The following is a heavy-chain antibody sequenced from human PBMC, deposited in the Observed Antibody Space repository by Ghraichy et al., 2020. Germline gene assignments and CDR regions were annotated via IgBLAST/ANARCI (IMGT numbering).Heavy chain of an antibody. V-gene: IGHV3-48*02. Sequence: GGSLRLSCVGSGLSDYSMALVRQCQAQGLGWMSYIARSSSFKSYTYAVKGRFTISRDNDQNSLYLQMNSLRDEDTAGDYCARGSALVRVYYYDCMDVCGQGTTVNVFS. CDR2: IARSSSFK. J-gene: IGHJ6*02. CDR1: GLSDYS. CDR3: ARGSALVRVYYYDCMDV.